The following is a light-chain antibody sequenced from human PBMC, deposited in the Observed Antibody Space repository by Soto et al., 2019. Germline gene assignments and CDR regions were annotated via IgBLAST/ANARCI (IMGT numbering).Light chain of an antibody. J-gene: IGLJ2*01. CDR3: AAWDDSLNGPV. Sequence: QSVLTKPASASGTPGQRVTISCSGSSSNIGSNTVNWYQQLPGTAPKLLIYSNNQRPSGVPDRFSGSKSGTSASLAISGLQSEDEADYYCAAWDDSLNGPVFGGGTKVTVL. V-gene: IGLV1-44*01. CDR1: SSNIGSNT. CDR2: SNN.